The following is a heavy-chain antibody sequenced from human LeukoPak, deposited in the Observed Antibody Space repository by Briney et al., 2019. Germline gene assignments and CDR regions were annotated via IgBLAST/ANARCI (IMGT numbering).Heavy chain of an antibody. Sequence: SETLSLTCTVSGGSISYYYWSWIPQPPGKGLEWIGYMYYSGSTNYNPSLRSRVTMSVGTSKNQFSLRLSSVTAADTAVYYCARGRYGGNSGFFDYWGQGTLVTVSS. CDR2: MYYSGST. CDR3: ARGRYGGNSGFFDY. V-gene: IGHV4-59*01. D-gene: IGHD4-23*01. J-gene: IGHJ4*02. CDR1: GGSISYYY.